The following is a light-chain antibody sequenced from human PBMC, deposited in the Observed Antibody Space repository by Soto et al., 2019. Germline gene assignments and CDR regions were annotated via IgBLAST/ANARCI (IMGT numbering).Light chain of an antibody. CDR1: SSDVGGYNY. CDR2: EVI. V-gene: IGLV2-8*01. Sequence: QSALTQPPSASGSPGQSVTISCTGTSSDVGGYNYVSWYQQHPGRAPKLMIYEVIKRPSGVPDRFSGSKSGNTASLTVSGLQAEHEGDYYCSSFTDTENSYVFGSGTKLTVL. CDR3: SSFTDTENSYV. J-gene: IGLJ1*01.